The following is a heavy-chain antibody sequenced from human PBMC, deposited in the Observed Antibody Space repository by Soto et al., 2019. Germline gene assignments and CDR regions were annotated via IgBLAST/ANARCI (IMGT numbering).Heavy chain of an antibody. Sequence: GASVKVSCKASGYTFTSYVIHWLRQAPGQRLEWMGWINGGNGNTEYSQKLQGRVTITRDTSASTAYMELSSLRSEDTAVYYCAREGLSLVDYWGQGTLVTVSS. V-gene: IGHV1-3*01. CDR3: AREGLSLVDY. CDR2: INGGNGNT. J-gene: IGHJ4*02. CDR1: GYTFTSYV.